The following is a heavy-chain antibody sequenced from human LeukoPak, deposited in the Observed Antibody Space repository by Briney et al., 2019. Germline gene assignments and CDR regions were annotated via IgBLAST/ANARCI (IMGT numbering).Heavy chain of an antibody. CDR1: GFTFSSYW. D-gene: IGHD1-26*01. CDR2: IKQDGSEK. CDR3: ARAPTAGGFSYYYYMDV. V-gene: IGHV3-7*01. Sequence: PGGSLRLSCAASGFTFSSYWMSWVRQAPGKGLEWVANIKQDGSEKYYMDSVKGRFTISRDNAKNSLYLQMNSLRAEDTAVYYCARAPTAGGFSYYYYMDVWGKGTTATVSS. J-gene: IGHJ6*03.